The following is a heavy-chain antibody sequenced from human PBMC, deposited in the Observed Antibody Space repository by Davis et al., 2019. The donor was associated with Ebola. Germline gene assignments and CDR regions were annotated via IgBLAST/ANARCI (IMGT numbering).Heavy chain of an antibody. CDR1: GFTFSNSA. CDR2: ISYSGGTA. CDR3: AKVIDSSSWYGYAMDV. V-gene: IGHV3-23*01. D-gene: IGHD6-13*01. J-gene: IGHJ6*02. Sequence: GESLKISCAASGFTFSNSAMSWVRQAPGKGLKWVSSISYSGGTAYYSGSVRGRFTISRDNSKNTVYLQMNSLGAEDTAVYYCAKVIDSSSWYGYAMDVWGQGTTVTVSS.